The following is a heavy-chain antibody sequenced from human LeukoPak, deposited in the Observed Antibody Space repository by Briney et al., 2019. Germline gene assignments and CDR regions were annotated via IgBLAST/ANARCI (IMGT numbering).Heavy chain of an antibody. CDR2: ISTSGTYI. J-gene: IGHJ4*02. CDR1: GFTFSTYS. CDR3: ARDLADYSDY. Sequence: PGGSLRLSCAASGFTFSTYSMNWVRQAPGKGLECVSSISTSGTYIYYADSLKGRFTISRDNAKNSLYLQMHSLRAEDMAVYYCARDLADYSDYWGQGTLVTVSS. V-gene: IGHV3-21*01. D-gene: IGHD2-21*01.